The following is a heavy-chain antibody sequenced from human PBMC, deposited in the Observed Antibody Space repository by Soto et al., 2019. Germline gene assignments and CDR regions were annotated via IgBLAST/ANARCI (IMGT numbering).Heavy chain of an antibody. J-gene: IGHJ6*03. CDR3: ARDRYCSGGSCFYMDV. CDR2: TNSDGSST. Sequence: GGSLRLSCAASGFTFSSYWMHWVRQAPGKGLVWVSRTNSDGSSTSYADSVKGRFTISRDNAKNTLYLQMNSLRAEDTAVYYCARDRYCSGGSCFYMDVWGKGTTVTVSS. V-gene: IGHV3-74*01. D-gene: IGHD2-15*01. CDR1: GFTFSSYW.